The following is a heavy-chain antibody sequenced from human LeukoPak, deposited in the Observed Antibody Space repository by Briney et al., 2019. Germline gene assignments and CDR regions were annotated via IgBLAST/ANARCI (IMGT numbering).Heavy chain of an antibody. V-gene: IGHV3-53*01. CDR3: ARQGTGLDY. Sequence: PGGSLRLSCKVSGFTVSSNYMSRVRQAPGKGLEWVSIIHSVGDTFYADSVKGRFTIPRDNSNNMVYLQMNSLTVEDTAVYYCARQGTGLDYWGQGTLVTVSS. D-gene: IGHD1-1*01. CDR1: GFTVSSNY. CDR2: IHSVGDT. J-gene: IGHJ4*02.